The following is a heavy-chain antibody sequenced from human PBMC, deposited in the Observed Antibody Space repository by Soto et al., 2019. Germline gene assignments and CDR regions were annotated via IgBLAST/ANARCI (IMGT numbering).Heavy chain of an antibody. V-gene: IGHV3-9*01. D-gene: IGHD3-22*01. CDR1: GFTLDDYA. J-gene: IGHJ4*02. CDR2: INWNSGSI. Sequence: PGGSLRLSCAASGFTLDDYAMHWVRQAPGKGLEWVSGINWNSGSIGYADSVKGRFTISRDNAKNSLYLQMNSLRTEDTALYYCAKGYNYDRSGNPDYWGQGTLVTVSS. CDR3: AKGYNYDRSGNPDY.